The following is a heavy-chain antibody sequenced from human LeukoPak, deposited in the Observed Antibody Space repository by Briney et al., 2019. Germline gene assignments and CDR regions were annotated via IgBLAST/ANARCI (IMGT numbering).Heavy chain of an antibody. CDR2: INPNSGAT. V-gene: IGHV1-2*02. CDR3: ARNPPYCTSTSCYNDY. Sequence: ASVKVSCKASGYTFTIYYMHWVRQAPGQGLEWMGWINPNSGATSYAQRFQGRVTMTRDTSTSPAYMELSGLTSDDTAVYYCARNPPYCTSTSCYNDYWGQGTLVTVSS. D-gene: IGHD2-2*02. J-gene: IGHJ4*02. CDR1: GYTFTIYY.